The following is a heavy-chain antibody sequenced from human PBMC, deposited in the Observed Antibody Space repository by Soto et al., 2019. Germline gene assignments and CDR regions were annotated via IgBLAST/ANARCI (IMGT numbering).Heavy chain of an antibody. D-gene: IGHD6-19*01. V-gene: IGHV4-39*01. J-gene: IGHJ4*02. CDR1: KDSVRSGTYY. Sequence: XATLSLTFTVSKDSVRSGTYYWAWIRQPPGRGLEWMGSLSYLGTTDYNPSLKSRVTISKDASKNQFSLKLTSVTAADTAVYYCAQGRYDSGWYEEHLWGRGTLVTVSS. CDR3: AQGRYDSGWYEEHL. CDR2: LSYLGTT.